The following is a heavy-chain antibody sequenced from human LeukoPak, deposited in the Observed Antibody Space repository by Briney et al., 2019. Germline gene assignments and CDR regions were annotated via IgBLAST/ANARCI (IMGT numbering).Heavy chain of an antibody. V-gene: IGHV1-18*01. D-gene: IGHD3-22*01. CDR1: GYTFTSYG. J-gene: IGHJ3*02. CDR3: ARGGYYYDSPYAFDI. CDR2: ISAYNGNT. Sequence: ASVKVSCKASGYTFTSYGISWVRQAPGQGLEWMGWISAYNGNTNYAQKLQGRVTMTADTSTSTAYMELRSLRSGGTAVYYCARGGYYYDSPYAFDIWGQGTMVTVSS.